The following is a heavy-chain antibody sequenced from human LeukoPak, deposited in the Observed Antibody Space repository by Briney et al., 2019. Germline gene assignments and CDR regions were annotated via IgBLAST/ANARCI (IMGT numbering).Heavy chain of an antibody. CDR2: ISSSSSYI. CDR1: GFTFSSYS. J-gene: IGHJ5*02. V-gene: IGHV3-21*01. D-gene: IGHD6-6*01. CDR3: ARDLDPEYSSSVDWFDP. Sequence: GGSLRLSCAASGFTFSSYSMNWVRQAPGKGLEWVSSISSSSSYIYYADSVKGRFTISRDNAKNSLYLQMNSLRAEDTAVYYCARDLDPEYSSSVDWFDPWGQGTLVTVSS.